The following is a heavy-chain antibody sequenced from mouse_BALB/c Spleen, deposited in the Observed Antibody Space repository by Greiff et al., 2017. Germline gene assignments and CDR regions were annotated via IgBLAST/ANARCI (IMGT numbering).Heavy chain of an antibody. V-gene: IGHV1-80*01. Sequence: QVQLQQSGAELVRPGSSVKISCKASGYAFSSYWMNWVKQRPGQGLEWIGQIYPGDGDTNYNGKFKGKATLTADKSSSTAYMQLSSLTSEDSAVYFCARRGYGNYPLAWFAYWGQGTLVTVSA. CDR3: ARRGYGNYPLAWFAY. CDR2: IYPGDGDT. J-gene: IGHJ3*01. CDR1: GYAFSSYW. D-gene: IGHD2-1*01.